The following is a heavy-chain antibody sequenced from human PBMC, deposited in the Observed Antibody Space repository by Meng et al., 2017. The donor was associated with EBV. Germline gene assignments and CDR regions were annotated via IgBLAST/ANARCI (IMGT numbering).Heavy chain of an antibody. V-gene: IGHV7-4-1*02. J-gene: IGHJ4*02. D-gene: IGHD1-1*01. CDR3: ARGVEENGSHYPFDS. CDR1: GYTFRNYA. CDR2: INTYSGKA. Sequence: VLRVQSGSEWKMPGASVKVYCKASGYTFRNYAINWMRQVPGQGLEWMGWINTYSGKATFAQGFTGRFVFSLDTPVTTAHLQISGLKTEDSAVYYCARGVEENGSHYPFDSWGQGTLVTVSS.